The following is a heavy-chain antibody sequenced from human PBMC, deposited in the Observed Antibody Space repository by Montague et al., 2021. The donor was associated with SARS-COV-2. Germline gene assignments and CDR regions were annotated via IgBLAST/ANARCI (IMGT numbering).Heavy chain of an antibody. V-gene: IGHV4-30-4*05. J-gene: IGHJ4*02. CDR3: ATGITTAGK. D-gene: IGHD1-1*01. Sequence: IYHTGSTPYNPSLKGRITISVDTSKNQFSLKLTSVTAADTSVYFCATGITTAGKWGQGTLVTVSS. CDR2: IYHTGST.